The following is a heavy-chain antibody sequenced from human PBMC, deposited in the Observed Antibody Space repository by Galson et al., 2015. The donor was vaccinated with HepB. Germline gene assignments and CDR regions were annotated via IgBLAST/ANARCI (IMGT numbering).Heavy chain of an antibody. CDR3: ARDFGVTTISQKINPQDEYYFDS. Sequence: SLRLSCAGSGFTFSSYGMHWVRQAPGKGLEWVAAIWFDGTNEHYGDSVKGRFTISRDDSKNTLYLQMNSLRAEDTAVYYCARDFGVTTISQKINPQDEYYFDSWGQGTLVTVSS. V-gene: IGHV3-33*01. J-gene: IGHJ4*02. CDR2: IWFDGTNE. D-gene: IGHD3-3*01. CDR1: GFTFSSYG.